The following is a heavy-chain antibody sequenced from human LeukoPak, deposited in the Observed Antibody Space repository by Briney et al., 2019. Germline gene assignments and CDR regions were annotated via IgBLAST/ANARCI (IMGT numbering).Heavy chain of an antibody. J-gene: IGHJ4*02. CDR2: IYYSGST. V-gene: IGHV4-59*01. CDR3: ARVSGWPPQTLDY. Sequence: SETLSLTWTVSGGSISSYYWSWIRQPPGKGLEWVGYIYYSGSTNYNPSLKSRVTISVDTSKNQFSLKLSSVTAADTAVYYCARVSGWPPQTLDYWGQGTLVTVSS. CDR1: GGSISSYY. D-gene: IGHD6-19*01.